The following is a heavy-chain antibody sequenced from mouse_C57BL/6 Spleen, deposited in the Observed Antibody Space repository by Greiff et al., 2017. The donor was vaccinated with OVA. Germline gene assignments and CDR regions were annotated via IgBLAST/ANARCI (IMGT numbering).Heavy chain of an antibody. Sequence: EVQLVESGPELVKPGASVKISCKASGYSFTGYYMNWVKQSPEKSLEWIGEINPSTGGTTYNQKFKAKATLTVDKSSSTAYMQLKSLTSEDSAVYYCVDSSGYYFDYWGQGTTLTVSS. CDR3: VDSSGYYFDY. V-gene: IGHV1-42*01. CDR2: INPSTGGT. CDR1: GYSFTGYY. D-gene: IGHD3-2*02. J-gene: IGHJ2*01.